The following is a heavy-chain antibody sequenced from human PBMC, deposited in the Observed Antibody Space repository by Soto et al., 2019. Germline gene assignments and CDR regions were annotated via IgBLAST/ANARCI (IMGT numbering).Heavy chain of an antibody. D-gene: IGHD3-10*01. CDR3: ARDWDSSGLFDP. Sequence: SETLSLTCSVSGASITTYYWSWIRQPPGKGLEWIGSISYSGSTKYNPSLESRVMISLDTSKKQFSLRLTSVTAADTALYYCARDWDSSGLFDPWGQGSMVTVSS. J-gene: IGHJ5*02. V-gene: IGHV4-59*01. CDR2: ISYSGST. CDR1: GASITTYY.